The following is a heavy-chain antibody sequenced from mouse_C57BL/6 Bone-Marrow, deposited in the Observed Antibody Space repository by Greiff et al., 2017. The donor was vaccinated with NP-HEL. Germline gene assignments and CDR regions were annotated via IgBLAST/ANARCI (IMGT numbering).Heavy chain of an antibody. Sequence: EVQLQQSGPELVKPGASVKISCKASGYTFTDYYMNWVKQSHGKSLEWIGDINPNNGGTSYNQKFKGKATLTVDKSSSTAYMELRSLTSEDSAVYYCARGMYYYGSSGYFDGWGTGTTVTVSS. CDR3: ARGMYYYGSSGYFDG. J-gene: IGHJ1*03. V-gene: IGHV1-26*01. CDR2: INPNNGGT. D-gene: IGHD1-1*01. CDR1: GYTFTDYY.